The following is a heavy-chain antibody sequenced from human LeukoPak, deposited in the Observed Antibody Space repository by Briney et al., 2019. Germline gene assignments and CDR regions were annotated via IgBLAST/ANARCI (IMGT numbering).Heavy chain of an antibody. V-gene: IGHV3-48*03. CDR2: ISSSGSTI. CDR3: ARSGQRLVQWVDY. Sequence: GGSLRLSCAASGFTFSSYEMNWVRQAPGKGLEWVSYISSSGSTIYYADSVKGRFTISRDNAKNSLYLQMNSLRAEDTAVYYCARSGQRLVQWVDYWGQGTLVTVSS. CDR1: GFTFSSYE. J-gene: IGHJ4*02. D-gene: IGHD6-13*01.